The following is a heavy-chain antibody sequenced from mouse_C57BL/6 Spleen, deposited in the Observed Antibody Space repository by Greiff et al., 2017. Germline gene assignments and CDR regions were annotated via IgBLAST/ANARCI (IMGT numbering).Heavy chain of an antibody. Sequence: VQLQQSGAELVKPGASVKMSCKASGYTFTSYWITWVKQRPGQGLEWIGDIYPGSGSTNYNEKFKSKATLTVDTSSSTAYMQLSSLTSEDSAVYYCAKGNDGPRGNYAMDYWGQGTSVTVSS. V-gene: IGHV1-55*01. CDR3: AKGNDGPRGNYAMDY. CDR1: GYTFTSYW. D-gene: IGHD2-3*01. J-gene: IGHJ4*01. CDR2: IYPGSGST.